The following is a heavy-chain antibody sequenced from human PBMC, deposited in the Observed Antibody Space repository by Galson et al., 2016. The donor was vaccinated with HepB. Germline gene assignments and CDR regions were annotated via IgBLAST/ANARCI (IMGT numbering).Heavy chain of an antibody. J-gene: IGHJ4*02. CDR3: ARDLGGCNGFGCPYYFDY. CDR2: IWYDGSKE. D-gene: IGHD2/OR15-2a*01. V-gene: IGHV3-33*02. CDR1: GFTFNNYG. Sequence: SLRLSCATSGFTFNNYGFHWVRQAPGKGLEWVAVIWYDGSKEFYADYAKGRFTISRDTSTNMVYLQMNSLGVEDTAMYYCARDLGGCNGFGCPYYFDYWGQGILVTVSS.